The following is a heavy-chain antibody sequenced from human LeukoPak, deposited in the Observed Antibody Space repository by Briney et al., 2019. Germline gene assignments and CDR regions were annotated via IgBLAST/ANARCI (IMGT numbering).Heavy chain of an antibody. CDR3: AKGYLMTYGIAGY. D-gene: IGHD4-17*01. CDR1: GFTFSSYG. Sequence: GRSLRLSCAASGFTFSSYGMHWVRQAPGKGLEWVAVISYDGSNKYYADSVKGRFTISRDNSKNTLYLQMNSLRAEDTAVYYCAKGYLMTYGIAGYRGQGTLVTVSS. CDR2: ISYDGSNK. J-gene: IGHJ4*02. V-gene: IGHV3-30*18.